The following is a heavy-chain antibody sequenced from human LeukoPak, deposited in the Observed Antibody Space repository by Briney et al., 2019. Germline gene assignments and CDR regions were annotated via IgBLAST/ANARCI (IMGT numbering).Heavy chain of an antibody. Sequence: GGSLRLSCAASGFTFSSYGMSWVRQAPGKGLEWVSVIGGSGGSTYYADSVKGRFTISRDNSKNTLYLQMNSLRAEDTAVYYCAKRGITATKEFDYWGQGTLVTVSS. CDR3: AKRGITATKEFDY. V-gene: IGHV3-23*01. CDR2: IGGSGGST. CDR1: GFTFSSYG. J-gene: IGHJ4*02. D-gene: IGHD1-7*01.